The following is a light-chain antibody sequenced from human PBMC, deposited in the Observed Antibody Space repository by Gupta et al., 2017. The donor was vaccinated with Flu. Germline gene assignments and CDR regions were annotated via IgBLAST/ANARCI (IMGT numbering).Light chain of an antibody. CDR3: GTWDSSLSAGV. J-gene: IGLJ3*02. CDR1: STNIGNNY. Sequence: KDTISCSGSSTNIGNNYVAWSQQLPGTAPKLLMYENNKRPSGTPDRFSGSKSGTSATLGITGLQTGDEADYYCGTWDSSLSAGVFGGGTELTVL. V-gene: IGLV1-51*02. CDR2: ENN.